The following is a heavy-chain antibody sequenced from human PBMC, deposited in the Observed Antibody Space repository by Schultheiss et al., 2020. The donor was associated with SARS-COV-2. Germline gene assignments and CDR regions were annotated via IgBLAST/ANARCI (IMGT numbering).Heavy chain of an antibody. V-gene: IGHV4-61*08. D-gene: IGHD6-13*01. CDR1: GGSISSGGYY. CDR2: IYYSGST. Sequence: SQTLSLTCTVSGGSISSGGYYWSWIRQPPGKGLEWIGYIYYSGSTNYNPSLKSRVTISVDTSRKQFSLKLSSVTAADTAVYYCARKRGSSSWYYWGQGTLVTVSS. CDR3: ARKRGSSSWYY. J-gene: IGHJ4*02.